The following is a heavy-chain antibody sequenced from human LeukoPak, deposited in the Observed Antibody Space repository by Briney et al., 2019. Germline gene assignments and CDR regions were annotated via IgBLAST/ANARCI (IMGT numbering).Heavy chain of an antibody. J-gene: IGHJ4*02. Sequence: GGSLRLSCAASGFTFSSYGMHWVRQAPGKGLEWVAVMSYDGSKEYYADSVKGRFTISRDNAKNTLYLQMNSLRAEDTAVYYCAREKQGYYYDSSGYYSGFFDYWGQGTLVTVSS. CDR3: AREKQGYYYDSSGYYSGFFDY. V-gene: IGHV3-30*03. CDR2: MSYDGSKE. D-gene: IGHD3-22*01. CDR1: GFTFSSYG.